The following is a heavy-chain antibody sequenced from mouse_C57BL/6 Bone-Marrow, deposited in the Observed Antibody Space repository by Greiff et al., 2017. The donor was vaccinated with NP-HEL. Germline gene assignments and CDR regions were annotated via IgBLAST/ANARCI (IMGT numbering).Heavy chain of an antibody. D-gene: IGHD1-1*01. J-gene: IGHJ1*03. V-gene: IGHV5-9-1*02. CDR1: GFTFSSYA. CDR2: ISSGGDYI. Sequence: EVQLVESGEGLVKPGGSLKLSCAASGFTFSSYAMSWVRQTPEKRLEWVAYISSGGDYIYYADTVKGRFTISRDNARNTLYLQMSSLKSEDTAIYYCTREGALITTVVATDWYFDVWGTGTTVTVSS. CDR3: TREGALITTVVATDWYFDV.